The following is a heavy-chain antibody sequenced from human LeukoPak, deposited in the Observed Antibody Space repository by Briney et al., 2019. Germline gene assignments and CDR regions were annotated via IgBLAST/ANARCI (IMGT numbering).Heavy chain of an antibody. V-gene: IGHV4-61*01. CDR2: IYYSGST. CDR3: ARELVVVPAAMGIYYFDY. J-gene: IGHJ4*02. D-gene: IGHD2-2*01. CDR1: GGSVSSGSYY. Sequence: PSETLSLTCTVSGGSVSSGSYYWSWIRQPPGKGLEWIGYIYYSGSTNYNPSLKSRVTISVDTSKNQFSLKLSSVTAADTAVYYCARELVVVPAAMGIYYFDYWGQGTLVTVSS.